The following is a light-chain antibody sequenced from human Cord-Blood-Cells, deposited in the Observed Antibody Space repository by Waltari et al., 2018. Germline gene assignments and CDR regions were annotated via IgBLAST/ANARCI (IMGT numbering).Light chain of an antibody. Sequence: DIVMTQSPDSLAVSLGERATINCKSSQSVLYSSNNKNYLAWYQQKPGQPPKLLIYWAYTREAGVPDRFSGSGSGTDFTRTISSLQAEDVAVYYCQQYYSTPHFGGGTKVEIK. V-gene: IGKV4-1*01. CDR3: QQYYSTPH. CDR2: WAY. J-gene: IGKJ4*01. CDR1: QSVLYSSNNKNY.